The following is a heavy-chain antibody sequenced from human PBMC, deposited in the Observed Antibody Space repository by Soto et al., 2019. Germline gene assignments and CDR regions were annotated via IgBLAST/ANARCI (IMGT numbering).Heavy chain of an antibody. CDR2: IWYDGTNK. D-gene: IGHD5-12*01. CDR3: ARGRLTSGYDYYFDY. CDR1: GFTFSSYG. J-gene: IGHJ4*02. V-gene: IGHV3-33*01. Sequence: QVQLVESGGGVVQPGRSLRLSCAASGFTFSSYGMYWVRQAPGKGLEWVAVIWYDGTNKYYADSVKGRFTISRDNSKNTLYLQMNSLRAEDTAVYYCARGRLTSGYDYYFDYWGQGTLLTVSS.